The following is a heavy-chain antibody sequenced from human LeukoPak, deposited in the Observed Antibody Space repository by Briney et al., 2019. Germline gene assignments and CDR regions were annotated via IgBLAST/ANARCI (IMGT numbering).Heavy chain of an antibody. D-gene: IGHD2-2*01. V-gene: IGHV1-2*02. J-gene: IGHJ4*02. CDR1: GYTFTDNY. CDR2: INPHSGGT. CDR3: ARDGTYQVPNRR. Sequence: ASVKVSCKASGYTFTDNYIQWVRQAPGQGLEWMGWINPHSGGTNYAQHFQGRVTMTTDTSITTAYMEVGRLRSDDTAVYYCARDGTYQVPNRRWGPGTLVTVSS.